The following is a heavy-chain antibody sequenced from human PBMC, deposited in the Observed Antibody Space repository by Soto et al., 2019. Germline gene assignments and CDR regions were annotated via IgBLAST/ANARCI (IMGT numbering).Heavy chain of an antibody. J-gene: IGHJ4*02. Sequence: VQLVESGGGVVQPGRSLRLSCAASGFTFSSYGMHWVRQAPGKGLEWVAVIWYDGSNKYYADSVKGRFTISRDNSKNTLYLQMNSLRAEDTAVYYCARGPEWVPTVTTDFDYWGQGTLVTVSS. CDR3: ARGPEWVPTVTTDFDY. CDR2: IWYDGSNK. V-gene: IGHV3-33*01. D-gene: IGHD4-17*01. CDR1: GFTFSSYG.